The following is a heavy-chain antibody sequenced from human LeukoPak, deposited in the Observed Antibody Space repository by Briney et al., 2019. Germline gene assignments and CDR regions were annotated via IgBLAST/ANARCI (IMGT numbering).Heavy chain of an antibody. D-gene: IGHD1-26*01. V-gene: IGHV4-39*07. Sequence: SETLSLTCSVSGDSITGYYWGWIRQPPGKGLEWIGNIYYTGNTYYNSSLKSRVTISVDTSKNQFSLKLSSVTAADTAVYYCARDRGGSYLFFDWFDPWGQGTLVTVSS. J-gene: IGHJ5*02. CDR1: GDSITGYY. CDR2: IYYTGNT. CDR3: ARDRGGSYLFFDWFDP.